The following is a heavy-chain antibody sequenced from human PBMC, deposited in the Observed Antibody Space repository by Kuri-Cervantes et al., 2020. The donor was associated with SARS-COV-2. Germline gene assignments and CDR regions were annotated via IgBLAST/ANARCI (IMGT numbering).Heavy chain of an antibody. V-gene: IGHV4-34*01. CDR2: IYYSGST. J-gene: IGHJ5*02. D-gene: IGHD3-3*01. Sequence: SETLSLTCAVYGGSFSGYYWSWIRQPPGKGLEWMGSIYYSGSTYYNPSLKSRVTISVDTSKNQFSLKLSSVTAADTAVYYCARQMMSSITIFGVVITRNWFDPWGQGTLVTVSS. CDR3: ARQMMSSITIFGVVITRNWFDP. CDR1: GGSFSGYY.